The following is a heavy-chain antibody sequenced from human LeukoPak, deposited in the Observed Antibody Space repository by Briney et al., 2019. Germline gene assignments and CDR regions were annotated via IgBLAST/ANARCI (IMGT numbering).Heavy chain of an antibody. J-gene: IGHJ3*01. V-gene: IGHV3-66*01. D-gene: IGHD4-23*01. CDR1: GFTVSSNY. CDR3: AILTTVATATDV. CDR2: IYSGGST. Sequence: PGGSLRLSCAASGFTVSSNYMSWVRQAPGKGLEWVSVIYSGGSTYYADSVKGRFTISRDISKNTVYLQMNSLRAEDTAVYYCAILTTVATATDVWGQGTMVTVSS.